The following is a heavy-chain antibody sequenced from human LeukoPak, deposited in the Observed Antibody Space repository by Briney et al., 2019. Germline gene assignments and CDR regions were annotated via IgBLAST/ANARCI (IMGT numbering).Heavy chain of an antibody. CDR3: AREMVTPEYYYYGMDV. D-gene: IGHD4-23*01. Sequence: GGSLRLSCAASGFTFSIYWMSWVRQAPGKGLEWVANIKQDGSQKYYVDSVKGRFTISRDNAKNSLYLQMSSLRAEDTAVYYCAREMVTPEYYYYGMDVWGQGTTVTVSS. V-gene: IGHV3-7*01. CDR2: IKQDGSQK. J-gene: IGHJ6*02. CDR1: GFTFSIYW.